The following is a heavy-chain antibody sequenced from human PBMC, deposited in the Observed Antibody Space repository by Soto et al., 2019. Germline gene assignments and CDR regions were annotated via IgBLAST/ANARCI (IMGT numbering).Heavy chain of an antibody. Sequence: SETLSLTCTVSGVSVSSGDHYWSWLRQPPGKGLESIVYIQYGASTYYNPSLTSRTTISVDTSKNQFSLMLRSVTAADTAVYYCARGRYCLTGRCFPNWFDSWGQGALVTVSS. D-gene: IGHD7-27*01. CDR1: GVSVSSGDHY. CDR2: IQYGAST. V-gene: IGHV4-30-4*01. J-gene: IGHJ5*01. CDR3: ARGRYCLTGRCFPNWFDS.